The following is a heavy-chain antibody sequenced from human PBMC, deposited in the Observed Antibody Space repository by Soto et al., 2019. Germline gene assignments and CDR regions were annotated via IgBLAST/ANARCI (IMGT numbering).Heavy chain of an antibody. CDR2: INQDGSEK. D-gene: IGHD6-13*01. V-gene: IGHV3-7*05. CDR3: ATPVFVEATGTDY. Sequence: GGSLRLSCAASGFTFSSYWMSWVRQAPGKGLEWVANINQDGSEKYSVDSVKGRFTISRDNAKNSLYLQMNSLRVEDTAVYYCATPVFVEATGTDYWGQGTLVTVSS. CDR1: GFTFSSYW. J-gene: IGHJ4*02.